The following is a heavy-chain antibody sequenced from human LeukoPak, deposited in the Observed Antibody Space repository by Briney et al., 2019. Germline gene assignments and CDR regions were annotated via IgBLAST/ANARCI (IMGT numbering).Heavy chain of an antibody. Sequence: GGSLRLSCAASGFTFSDYYMSWIRQAPGKGLECVSYISSSGNTTYYSDSVRGRFTISRDNAKNSLHLQMNSLRAEDTAVYYCARDPYSGSYGDYYYYYMDVWGKGTTVTISS. D-gene: IGHD1-26*01. CDR1: GFTFSDYY. V-gene: IGHV3-11*04. CDR3: ARDPYSGSYGDYYYYYMDV. CDR2: ISSSGNTT. J-gene: IGHJ6*03.